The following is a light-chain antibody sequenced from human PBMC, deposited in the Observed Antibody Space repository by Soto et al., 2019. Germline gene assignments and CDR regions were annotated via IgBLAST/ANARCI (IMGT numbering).Light chain of an antibody. CDR1: QSVSVNS. J-gene: IGKJ1*01. CDR3: QQYGGSST. Sequence: IVLTQSPVTLSSSAGERVTLSCRASQSVSVNSLAWYQQKPGQAPRLLIYGVSSRATGIPDSLSGSGSGTDFTLTISRMEPEDFAVYYCQQYGGSSTFGQGTKVDI. V-gene: IGKV3-20*01. CDR2: GVS.